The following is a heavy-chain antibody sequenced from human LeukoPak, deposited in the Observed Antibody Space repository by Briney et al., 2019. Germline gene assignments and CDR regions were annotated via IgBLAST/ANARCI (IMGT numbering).Heavy chain of an antibody. Sequence: PGGSLRLSCAASGFTFSSYSMNWVRQAPGKGLEWVSSISSSSSYIYYADSVKGRFTTSRDNAKNSLYLQMNSLRAEDTAVYYCARDAIAAAGTHIFDYWGQGTLVTVSS. D-gene: IGHD6-13*01. CDR1: GFTFSSYS. CDR2: ISSSSSYI. V-gene: IGHV3-21*01. CDR3: ARDAIAAAGTHIFDY. J-gene: IGHJ4*02.